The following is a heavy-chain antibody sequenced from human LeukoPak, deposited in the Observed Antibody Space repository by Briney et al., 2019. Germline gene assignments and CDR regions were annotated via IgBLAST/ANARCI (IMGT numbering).Heavy chain of an antibody. J-gene: IGHJ4*02. CDR1: RFTVSDNY. D-gene: IGHD1-26*01. CDR3: ASAPQIVGATNSGY. Sequence: GGSLRLSCAASRFTVSDNYMSWVRQASGKGLEWVSYISSSSSTIYYADSVKGRFTISRDNAKNSLYLQMNSLRAEDTAVYYCASAPQIVGATNSGYWGQGTLVTVSS. CDR2: ISSSSSTI. V-gene: IGHV3-11*04.